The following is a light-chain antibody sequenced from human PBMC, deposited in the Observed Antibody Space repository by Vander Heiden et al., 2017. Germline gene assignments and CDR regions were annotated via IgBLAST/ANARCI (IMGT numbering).Light chain of an antibody. V-gene: IGKV1-39*01. CDR2: AAT. Sequence: IQMTHPPPLPSASVGDRVTSTCRASQSTSSYSNCHQQKPGKAPKLLSYAATSSQGGVASGIGSSGSTTDITLTISSLQPDDVGTYCWQESYSTPCTFGQGTKLEIK. CDR3: QESYSTPCT. CDR1: QSTSSY. J-gene: IGKJ2*02.